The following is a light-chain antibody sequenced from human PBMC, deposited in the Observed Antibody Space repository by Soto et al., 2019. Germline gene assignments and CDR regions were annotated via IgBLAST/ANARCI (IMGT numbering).Light chain of an antibody. Sequence: IQIAHSTSTLSAAVGDRGTIICRASQSISSWLAWYQQKPGKAPKLLIYKASSLESGVPSRFSGSGSGTEFTLTISSLQPDDFATYYCQQYMSYSFGQGTKVDIK. CDR3: QQYMSYS. J-gene: IGKJ1*01. V-gene: IGKV1-5*03. CDR1: QSISSW. CDR2: KAS.